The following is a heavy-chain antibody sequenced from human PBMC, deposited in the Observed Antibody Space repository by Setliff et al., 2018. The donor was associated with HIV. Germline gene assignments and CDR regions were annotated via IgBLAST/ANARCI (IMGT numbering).Heavy chain of an antibody. CDR1: GFTFPTYW. V-gene: IGHV3-7*01. Sequence: PGGSLRLSCAASGFTFPTYWISWVRQAPGKGLEWVANIKRDGTETHYVGSVRGRFTISRDNAKNSLYLQMNSLRAEDTAVYYCTTGDTNPIYPQYMDIWGRGTTVTVSS. J-gene: IGHJ6*03. CDR3: TTGDTNPIYPQYMDI. CDR2: IKRDGTET. D-gene: IGHD2-21*01.